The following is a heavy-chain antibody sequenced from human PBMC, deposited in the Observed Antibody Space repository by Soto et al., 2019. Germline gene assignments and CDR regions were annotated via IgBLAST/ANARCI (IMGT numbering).Heavy chain of an antibody. V-gene: IGHV3-21*01. D-gene: IGHD1-1*01. CDR1: GFTFSSYS. Sequence: GGSLRLSCAASGFTFSSYSMNWVRQAPGKGLEWVSSISSSSSYIYYADSVKGRFTISRDNAKNSLYLQMNSLRAEDTAVYYCARDLAPTGTTAGMDVWGQGTTVTVSS. J-gene: IGHJ6*02. CDR3: ARDLAPTGTTAGMDV. CDR2: ISSSSSYI.